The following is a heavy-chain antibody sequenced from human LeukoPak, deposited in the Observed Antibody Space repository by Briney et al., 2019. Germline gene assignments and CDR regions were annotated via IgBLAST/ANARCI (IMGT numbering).Heavy chain of an antibody. CDR3: ARDLTYYDILTGYYYYMDV. CDR1: GGSISSDY. J-gene: IGHJ6*03. V-gene: IGHV4-59*01. CDR2: IYYSGST. D-gene: IGHD3-9*01. Sequence: PSETLSLTCTVSGGSISSDYWSWIRQPPGKGLEWIGYIYYSGSTNYNPSLKSRVTISVDTSKNQFSLKLSSVTAADTAVYYCARDLTYYDILTGYYYYMDVWGKGTTVTVSS.